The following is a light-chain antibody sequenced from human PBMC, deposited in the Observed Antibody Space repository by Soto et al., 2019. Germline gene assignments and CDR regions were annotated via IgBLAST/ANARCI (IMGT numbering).Light chain of an antibody. CDR1: ESVGSN. V-gene: IGKV3-15*01. CDR3: QQYKNWPRT. CDR2: AAS. J-gene: IGKJ1*01. Sequence: EIVMTQAPATLSVSLGDRATLSCRASESVGSNLAWFQQKPGQAPRLLIFAASSRATDLPARFSGSGSGTEFNFTISSLQSEDFGVYYCQQYKNWPRTFGQGTKV.